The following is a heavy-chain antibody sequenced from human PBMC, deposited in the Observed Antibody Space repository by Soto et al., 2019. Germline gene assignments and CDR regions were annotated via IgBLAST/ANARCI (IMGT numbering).Heavy chain of an antibody. D-gene: IGHD3-3*01. V-gene: IGHV2-5*02. CDR1: GFSLKTIGIS. J-gene: IGHJ4*02. CDR3: ARSTSENFWSGPFDY. CDR2: TYWDDDQ. Sequence: QITLKESGPTLVRPTQTLTLTCSFSGFSLKTIGISVGWIRQPPGKALEWLALTYWDDDQRYSPSLKTRLTITKDASKNQVVLAMTNVDPVDTATYYCARSTSENFWSGPFDYWGQGIVVTVSS.